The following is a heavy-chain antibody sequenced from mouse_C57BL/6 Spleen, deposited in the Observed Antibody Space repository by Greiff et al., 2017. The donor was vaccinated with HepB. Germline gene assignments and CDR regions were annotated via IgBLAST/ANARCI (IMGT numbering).Heavy chain of an antibody. Sequence: EVMLVESGGGLVKPGGSLKLSCAASGFTFSSYAMSWVRQTPEKRLEWVATISDGGSYTYYPDNVKGRFTISRDNAKNNLYLQMSHLKSEDTAMYYCARVEERDPWFAYWGQGTLVTVSA. J-gene: IGHJ3*01. V-gene: IGHV5-4*03. CDR2: ISDGGSYT. CDR3: ARVEERDPWFAY. CDR1: GFTFSSYA. D-gene: IGHD3-3*01.